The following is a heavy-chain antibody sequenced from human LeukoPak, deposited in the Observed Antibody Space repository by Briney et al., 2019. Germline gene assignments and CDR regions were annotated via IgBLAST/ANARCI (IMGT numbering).Heavy chain of an antibody. CDR3: AKGPRPYCSGGSCYFSWFDP. Sequence: GGSLRLSCEASGFTFSTYGMHWVRQAPGKGLEWVAVIWYDGSNKNYADSVKGRFTISRDNSKNTLYLQMNSLRAEDTAVYYCAKGPRPYCSGGSCYFSWFDPWGQGTLVTVSS. V-gene: IGHV3-30*02. J-gene: IGHJ5*02. D-gene: IGHD2-15*01. CDR1: GFTFSTYG. CDR2: IWYDGSNK.